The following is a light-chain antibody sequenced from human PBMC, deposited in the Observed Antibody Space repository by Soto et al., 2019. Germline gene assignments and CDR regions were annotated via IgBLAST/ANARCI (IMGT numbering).Light chain of an antibody. CDR3: ISYTSSSNYF. V-gene: IGLV2-14*01. CDR1: SSDVGGYNY. Sequence: QSVLTQPASVSGSPGQSITISCTGTSSDVGGYNYVSWYQQHPGKAPKLMIYEVSNRPSGVSNRFSGSKSGNTASLTISGLQAEDEADYYCISYTSSSNYFSGTGTKVTLL. J-gene: IGLJ1*01. CDR2: EVS.